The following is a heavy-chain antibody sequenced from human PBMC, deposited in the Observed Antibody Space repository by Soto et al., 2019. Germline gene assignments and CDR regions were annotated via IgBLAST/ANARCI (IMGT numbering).Heavy chain of an antibody. J-gene: IGHJ6*02. CDR2: INAGNGNT. D-gene: IGHD6-19*01. Sequence: QVQLVQSGAAVKKPGASVKVSCKASGYTFTSYAMHWVRQAPGQRLEWMGWINAGNGNTKYSQKLQGRVTITRDTSASTAYMELSSLRSEDTAVYYCARAERSSWLNYYYGMDVWGQGTTVTVSS. CDR3: ARAERSSWLNYYYGMDV. CDR1: GYTFTSYA. V-gene: IGHV1-3*01.